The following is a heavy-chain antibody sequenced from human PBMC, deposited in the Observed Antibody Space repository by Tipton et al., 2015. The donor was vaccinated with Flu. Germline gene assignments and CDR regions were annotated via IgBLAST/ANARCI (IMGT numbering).Heavy chain of an antibody. CDR1: GFTFSRYW. CDR3: AKNGFYCFES. CDR2: IKEDGSEV. J-gene: IGHJ4*02. D-gene: IGHD2/OR15-2a*01. Sequence: GSLRLSCAASGFTFSRYWMGWVRQAPGKGLEWVANIKEDGSEVSYVDSVKGRFTISRENAKNSLSLQMSSLRTEDTSVYYCAKNGFYCFESWGQGILVTVSS. V-gene: IGHV3-7*01.